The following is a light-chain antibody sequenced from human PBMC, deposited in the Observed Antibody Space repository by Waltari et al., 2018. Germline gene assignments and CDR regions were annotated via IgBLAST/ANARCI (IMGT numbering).Light chain of an antibody. CDR1: QSLLHSNGYND. J-gene: IGKJ2*01. Sequence: DIVMTQSPLSLPVTPGDPASIPCRSSQSLLHSNGYNDLDWYLQKPGQSPQLLIYLGSNRASGVPDRFSGSGSGTDFTLKFSRVEAEDVGVYYCMQALQTPYTFGQGTKLEIK. CDR3: MQALQTPYT. CDR2: LGS. V-gene: IGKV2-28*01.